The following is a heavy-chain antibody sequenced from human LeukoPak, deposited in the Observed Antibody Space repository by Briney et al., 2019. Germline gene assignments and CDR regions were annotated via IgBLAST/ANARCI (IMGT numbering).Heavy chain of an antibody. CDR2: IIPIFGTA. Sequence: SVKVSCKASGGTSSSYAISWVRQAPGQGLEWMGGIIPIFGTANYAQKFQGRVTITADKSTSTAYMELSSLRSEDTAVYYCARGAADIVLMVYATEDYYYMDVWGKGTTVTVSS. CDR1: GGTSSSYA. J-gene: IGHJ6*03. CDR3: ARGAADIVLMVYATEDYYYMDV. D-gene: IGHD2-8*01. V-gene: IGHV1-69*06.